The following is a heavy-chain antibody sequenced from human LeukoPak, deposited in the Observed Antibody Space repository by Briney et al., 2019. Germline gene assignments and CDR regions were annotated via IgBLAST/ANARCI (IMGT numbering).Heavy chain of an antibody. CDR1: GFTFSSYE. J-gene: IGHJ4*02. D-gene: IGHD2-2*01. CDR3: ARPRGCSNICNNFDY. CDR2: ISGSGNTI. V-gene: IGHV3-48*03. Sequence: GGSLRLSCAASGFTFSSYEMNWVRQAPGKGLEWVSYISGSGNTIYYADSVKGRFTISRDNAKDSLYLQMNSLRAEDTAVYYCARPRGCSNICNNFDYWGQGTLVTVSS.